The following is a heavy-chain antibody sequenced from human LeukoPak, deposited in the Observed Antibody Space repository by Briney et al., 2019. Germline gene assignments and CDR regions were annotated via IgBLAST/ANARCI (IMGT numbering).Heavy chain of an antibody. CDR2: IYNGGNT. J-gene: IGHJ4*02. CDR3: AAGPWELDF. V-gene: IGHV4-4*09. D-gene: IGHD1-26*01. Sequence: PSETLCLTCTVSGVSINTYYASWIRQAPGTGLEFIGFIYNGGNTNSTPSLKSLATISVDTSNNQFSLRLTSVTAADTAMYYCAAGPWELDFWGQGTLVTVSS. CDR1: GVSINTYY.